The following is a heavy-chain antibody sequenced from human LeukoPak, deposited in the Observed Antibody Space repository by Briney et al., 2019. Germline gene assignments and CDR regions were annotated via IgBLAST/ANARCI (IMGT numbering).Heavy chain of an antibody. V-gene: IGHV4-30-4*08. CDR2: IYYSGST. CDR1: GGSISSDSYY. J-gene: IGHJ6*03. Sequence: SQTLSLTCTVSGGSISSDSYYWSWIRQPPGKGLEWIGYIYYSGSTYYHPSLKSRVTISVDTSKKQSSLKLTSVTAADTAVYYCARDSSGSITKGYLYYYMDVWGKGTTVTVSS. CDR3: ARDSSGSITKGYLYYYMDV. D-gene: IGHD3-22*01.